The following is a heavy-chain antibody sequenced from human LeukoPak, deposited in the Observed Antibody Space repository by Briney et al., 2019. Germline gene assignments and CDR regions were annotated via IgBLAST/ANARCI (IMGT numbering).Heavy chain of an antibody. CDR2: MNGDGGTI. CDR3: ARAGSYRFDY. V-gene: IGHV3-74*01. Sequence: QSGGSLRLSCVGSGLTFSTSWVPWVRQAPGQGLVWLSRMNGDGGTINYVDSVKGRFTVSRDNAKNTLYLQMNSLGVEDTAIYYCARAGSYRFDYWGPGTQVTVSS. CDR1: GLTFSTSW. D-gene: IGHD3-16*02. J-gene: IGHJ4*02.